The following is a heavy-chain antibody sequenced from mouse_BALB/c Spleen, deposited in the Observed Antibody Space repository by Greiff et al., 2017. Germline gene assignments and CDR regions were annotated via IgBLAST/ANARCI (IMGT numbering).Heavy chain of an antibody. D-gene: IGHD2-14*01. Sequence: EVQVVESGGGLVQPGGSRKLSCAASGFTFSSFGMHWVRQTPEKGLEWVAYISSGSSTIYYADTVKGRFTISRDNPKNTLFLQMTSLRSEDTAMYYCARHYRYAMDYWGQGTSVTVSS. J-gene: IGHJ4*01. CDR3: ARHYRYAMDY. CDR1: GFTFSSFG. V-gene: IGHV5-17*02. CDR2: ISSGSSTI.